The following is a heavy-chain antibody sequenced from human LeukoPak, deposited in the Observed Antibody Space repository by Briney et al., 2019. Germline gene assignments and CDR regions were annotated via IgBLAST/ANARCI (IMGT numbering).Heavy chain of an antibody. D-gene: IGHD3-10*01. CDR2: INPSGGST. J-gene: IGHJ4*02. CDR3: ARDLGSGRASYYFDY. V-gene: IGHV1-46*01. CDR1: GYPFTSYY. Sequence: ASVKVSCKASGYPFTSYYMHWVRQAPGQGLEWMGIINPSGGSTSYAQKFQGRVTMTRDMSTSTVYMELSSLRSEDTAVYYCARDLGSGRASYYFDYWGQGTLVTVSS.